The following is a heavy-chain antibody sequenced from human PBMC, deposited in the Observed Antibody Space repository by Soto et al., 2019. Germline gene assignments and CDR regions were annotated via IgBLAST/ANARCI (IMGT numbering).Heavy chain of an antibody. CDR2: INHSGST. Sequence: SETLSLTCSVDRGSFRGYYCTWIRQPPGKGLEWIGEINHSGSTNYNPSLKSRVTISVDTSKNQFSLKLSSVTAADTAVYYCAKPGDEKYNWFDPWGRG. D-gene: IGHD3-16*01. CDR3: AKPGDEKYNWFDP. J-gene: IGHJ5*02. V-gene: IGHV4-34*01. CDR1: RGSFRGYY.